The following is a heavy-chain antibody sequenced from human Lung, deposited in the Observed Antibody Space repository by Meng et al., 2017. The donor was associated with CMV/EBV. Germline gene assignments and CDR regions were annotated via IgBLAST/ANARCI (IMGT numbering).Heavy chain of an antibody. J-gene: IGHJ6*02. D-gene: IGHD2-2*01. CDR1: GYSFTSYW. V-gene: IGHV5-51*01. CDR3: AMIGYSSSSSCNRPPPNRQRYYYYGIDV. CDR2: IYPGDSDT. Sequence: KVSCKGSGYSFTSYWIGCVRQMRGKGLEWMGIIYPGDSDTRYSTSCQGQVITSADKSISTTYPQWSSLKASDTAMYNYAMIGYSSSSSCNRPPPNRQRYYYYGIDVWGQGTTVTVSS.